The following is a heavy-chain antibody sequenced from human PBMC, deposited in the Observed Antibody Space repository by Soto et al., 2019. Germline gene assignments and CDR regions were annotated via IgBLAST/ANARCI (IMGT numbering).Heavy chain of an antibody. V-gene: IGHV1-18*01. J-gene: IGHJ6*02. D-gene: IGHD3-10*01. CDR3: ASCLPMVPAFHTGLKNHGMHG. CDR2: ISPYNGNT. Sequence: QVHLVQSAGEVKKPGSSVKVSCKASGYSFTSYAISWVRRAPGQGLEWMGWISPYNGNTQFVERFQGRVTMTTDTTTKTAYKGMRKLGSDDRAQSYCASCLPMVPAFHTGLKNHGMHGWGQWTTVIVSS. CDR1: GYSFTSYA.